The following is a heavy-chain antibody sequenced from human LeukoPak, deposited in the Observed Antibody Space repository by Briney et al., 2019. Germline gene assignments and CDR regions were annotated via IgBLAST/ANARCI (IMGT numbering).Heavy chain of an antibody. D-gene: IGHD3-10*01. CDR1: GFTFSSYG. Sequence: PGGSLRLSCAASGFTFSSYGMSWVRQAPGKGLEWVSAISGSGGSTYYADSVKGRFTISRDNSKNTLYLQMNSLRAEDTAVYYCAKDQTPLWFGELVGNWFDPWGQGTLVTVSS. V-gene: IGHV3-23*01. J-gene: IGHJ5*02. CDR2: ISGSGGST. CDR3: AKDQTPLWFGELVGNWFDP.